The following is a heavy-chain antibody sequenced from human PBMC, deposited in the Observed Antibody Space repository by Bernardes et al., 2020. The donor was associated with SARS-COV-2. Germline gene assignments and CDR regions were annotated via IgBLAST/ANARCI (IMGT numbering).Heavy chain of an antibody. Sequence: GSLRLSCAASGGSISRYYWSWIRQPPGKGLEWIGYIYYSGDTDYNPSLKSRVTISVDTSKDQFSLRLTSVTAADTAVYYCARHRSVAATHGMDVWGQGTTVTVSS. D-gene: IGHD2-15*01. CDR1: GGSISRYY. CDR3: ARHRSVAATHGMDV. V-gene: IGHV4-59*08. J-gene: IGHJ6*02. CDR2: IYYSGDT.